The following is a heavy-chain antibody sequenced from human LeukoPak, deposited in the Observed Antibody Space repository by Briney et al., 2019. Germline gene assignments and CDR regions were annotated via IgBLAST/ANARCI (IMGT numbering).Heavy chain of an antibody. V-gene: IGHV3-30*02. J-gene: IGHJ6*03. CDR1: GFTFSSYG. D-gene: IGHD3-10*01. Sequence: PGGSLRLSCAASGFTFSSYGMHWVRQAPGKGLEWVAFIRYDGSNKYYADSVKGRFTISRDNSKNTLYLQMNSLRAEDTAVYYCAKVINTYYYYYMDVWGKGTTVTVSS. CDR2: IRYDGSNK. CDR3: AKVINTYYYYYMDV.